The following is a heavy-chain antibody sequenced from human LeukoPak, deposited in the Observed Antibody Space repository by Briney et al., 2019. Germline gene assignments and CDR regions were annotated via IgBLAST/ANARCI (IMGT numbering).Heavy chain of an antibody. J-gene: IGHJ6*03. CDR1: GFTFSDHY. CDR2: TRNKANSYTT. D-gene: IGHD1-26*01. V-gene: IGHV3-72*01. Sequence: SGGSLRLSCAASGFTFSDHYMDWVRQAPGKGLEWVGRTRNKANSYTTEYAASVKGRFTISRDDSKNSLYLQMNSLKTEDTAVYYCARDRSYPDSYYYYMDVWGTGTTVTVSS. CDR3: ARDRSYPDSYYYYMDV.